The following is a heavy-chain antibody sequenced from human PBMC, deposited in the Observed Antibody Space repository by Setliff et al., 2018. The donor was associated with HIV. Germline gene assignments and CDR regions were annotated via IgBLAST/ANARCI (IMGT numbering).Heavy chain of an antibody. D-gene: IGHD3-22*01. V-gene: IGHV3-20*04. CDR3: ARVLFQYDTSGHARYFDY. Sequence: RLSCAASGFTFDDYAFSWVRQTPRRGLEWVSGINWNGDTTGYGDSVKGRFTISRDNAKNSLYLQMTGLTAEDTALYYCARVLFQYDTSGHARYFDYWGQGIVVTVSS. J-gene: IGHJ4*02. CDR2: INWNGDTT. CDR1: GFTFDDYA.